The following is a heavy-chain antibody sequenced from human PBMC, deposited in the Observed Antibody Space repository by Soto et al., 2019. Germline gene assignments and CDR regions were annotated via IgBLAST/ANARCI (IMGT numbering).Heavy chain of an antibody. J-gene: IGHJ4*02. CDR3: ARGAAYSGSYYADLFDY. D-gene: IGHD1-26*01. Sequence: SETLSLTCTVSGGSISSYYWSWIRQPPGKGLEWIGYIYYSGSTNYNPSLKSRVTISVDTSKNQFSLKLSSVTAADTAVYYCARGAAYSGSYYADLFDYWGQGTLVTVSS. CDR2: IYYSGST. V-gene: IGHV4-59*01. CDR1: GGSISSYY.